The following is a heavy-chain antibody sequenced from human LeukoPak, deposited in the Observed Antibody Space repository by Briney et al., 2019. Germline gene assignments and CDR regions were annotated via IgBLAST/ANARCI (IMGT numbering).Heavy chain of an antibody. CDR3: AKAYGYRGFFPDF. CDR1: GFTFSSYA. D-gene: IGHD5-12*01. J-gene: IGHJ4*02. Sequence: GGSLRLSCAASGFTFSSYAMSWVRQAPGKGLEWVSAISGSGGGTYYADSVKGRFSISRDNSKNTVYLQMDSLRAEDTAVYYRAKAYGYRGFFPDFWGQGTLVTVSS. CDR2: ISGSGGGT. V-gene: IGHV3-23*01.